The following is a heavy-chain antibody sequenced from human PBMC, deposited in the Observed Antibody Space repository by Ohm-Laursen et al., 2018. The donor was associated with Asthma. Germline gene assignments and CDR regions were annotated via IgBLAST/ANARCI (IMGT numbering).Heavy chain of an antibody. D-gene: IGHD4-17*01. CDR1: GFTFSSYG. Sequence: SLRLSCAASGFTFSSYGMHWVRQAPGKGLEWVAVISYDGSNKYYADSVKGRFTISRDNSKNTLYLQMNSLRAEDTAVYYCARDKVTIYYYYYGMDVWGQGTTVTVSS. V-gene: IGHV3-30*03. J-gene: IGHJ6*02. CDR2: ISYDGSNK. CDR3: ARDKVTIYYYYYGMDV.